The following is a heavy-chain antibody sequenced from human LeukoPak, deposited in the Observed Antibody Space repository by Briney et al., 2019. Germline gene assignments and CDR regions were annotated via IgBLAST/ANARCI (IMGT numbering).Heavy chain of an antibody. CDR1: GGSLSSSRYY. D-gene: IGHD3-9*01. J-gene: IGHJ4*02. Sequence: PSETLSLTCTVSGGSLSSSRYYWGWIRQPPGKGLECIGIISYTGSTYYSPSLESRVTISVDTSKNQFSLKLSSVTAADTAVYYCASTHYDILTGYPGNFDYWGQGTLVTVSS. CDR3: ASTHYDILTGYPGNFDY. V-gene: IGHV4-39*01. CDR2: ISYTGST.